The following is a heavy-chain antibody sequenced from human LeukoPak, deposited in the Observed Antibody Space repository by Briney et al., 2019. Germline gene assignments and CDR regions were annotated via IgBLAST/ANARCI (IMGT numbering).Heavy chain of an antibody. CDR2: IIPIFGTA. D-gene: IGHD6-19*01. CDR3: ARDQPQWLGIEGYYYYYYMDV. Sequence: ASVKVSCKASGGTFSSYAISWVRQAPGQGLEWMGRIIPIFGTANYAQKFQGRVTITTDESTSTAYMELSSLRSEDTAVYYCARDQPQWLGIEGYYYYYYMDVWGKGTTVTVSS. V-gene: IGHV1-69*05. J-gene: IGHJ6*03. CDR1: GGTFSSYA.